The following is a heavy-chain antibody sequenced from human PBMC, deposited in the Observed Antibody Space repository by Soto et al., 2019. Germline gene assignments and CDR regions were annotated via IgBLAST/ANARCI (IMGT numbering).Heavy chain of an antibody. CDR2: ISFEGSNK. J-gene: IGHJ6*01. CDR1: GFTCGAYA. V-gene: IGHV3-30*18. CDR3: AKDGGAVTTYYFYYGLDV. Sequence: RRSCAAAGFTCGAYAMSWVRQAPGKGLEWVAVISFEGSNKYYADSVKGRFTISRDNSKNTLYLQMNSLRAEDTAVYYCAKDGGAVTTYYFYYGLDVWGEVTTV. D-gene: IGHD4-17*01.